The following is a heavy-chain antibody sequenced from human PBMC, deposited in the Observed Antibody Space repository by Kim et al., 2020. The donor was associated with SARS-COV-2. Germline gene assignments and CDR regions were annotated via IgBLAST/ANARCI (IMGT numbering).Heavy chain of an antibody. CDR1: GFTFSSYW. V-gene: IGHV3-7*01. Sequence: GGSLRLSCATSGFTFSSYWMTWVRQAPGKGLEWVSNIKQDGNQKYYVDSVKGRFTISRDNAKNSLYLQMNSLRAEDTAVYYCARDGDLYSSGKDAFDIWG. D-gene: IGHD6-19*01. CDR2: IKQDGNQK. CDR3: ARDGDLYSSGKDAFDI. J-gene: IGHJ3*02.